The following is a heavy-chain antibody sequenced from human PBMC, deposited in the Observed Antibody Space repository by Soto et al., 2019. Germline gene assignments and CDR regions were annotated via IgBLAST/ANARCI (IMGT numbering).Heavy chain of an antibody. J-gene: IGHJ5*02. CDR1: GFTFSNYA. CDR3: ARSLARVGSHDDWFDP. CDR2: ISSSSTYI. D-gene: IGHD6-6*01. V-gene: IGHV3-21*01. Sequence: PGGSLRLSCAASGFTFSNYAMSWVRQAPGKGLEWVSAISSSSTYIYDADSVKGRFTVSRDNAKNSLYLQMNSLRAEDTAVYYCARSLARVGSHDDWFDPWGPGTLVTVSS.